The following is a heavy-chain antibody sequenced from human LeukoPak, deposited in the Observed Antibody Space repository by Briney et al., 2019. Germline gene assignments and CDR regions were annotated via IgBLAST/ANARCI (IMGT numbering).Heavy chain of an antibody. Sequence: PGGSLRLSCAASGFTFRSYSMNWVRQAPGKGLEWVSSISSSSSNIHYADSVKGRFTISRDNAKNSLYLHVNSLRAEDTAVYYCARVVTVAGGSYFHGMDVWGQGTTVTVSS. V-gene: IGHV3-21*01. CDR3: ARVVTVAGGSYFHGMDV. CDR1: GFTFRSYS. J-gene: IGHJ6*02. D-gene: IGHD2/OR15-2a*01. CDR2: ISSSSSNI.